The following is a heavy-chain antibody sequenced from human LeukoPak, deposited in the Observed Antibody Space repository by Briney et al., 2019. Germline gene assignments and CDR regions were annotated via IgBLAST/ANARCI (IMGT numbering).Heavy chain of an antibody. Sequence: NTGGSLRLSCAASGFTFRVYYMSWIRQAPGKGLEWVSHISSSGYTNYADSMKGRFTISGDNAENSLYLQMNSLRAEDTAVYYCARHGGWNEYYFDCWGQGTLVTVSS. CDR1: GFTFRVYY. V-gene: IGHV3-11*06. CDR2: ISSSGYT. D-gene: IGHD1-1*01. CDR3: ARHGGWNEYYFDC. J-gene: IGHJ4*02.